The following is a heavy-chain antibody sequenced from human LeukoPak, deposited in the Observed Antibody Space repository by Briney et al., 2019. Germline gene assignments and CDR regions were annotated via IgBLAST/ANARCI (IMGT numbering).Heavy chain of an antibody. D-gene: IGHD5-24*01. CDR2: ISSSSSYI. V-gene: IGHV3-21*01. CDR1: GGSISSYY. CDR3: ARDQRDGYNPN. J-gene: IGHJ4*02. Sequence: PSETLSLTCTLSGGSISSYYWSWIRQPPGKGLEWVSSISSSSSYIYYADSVKGRFTISRDSAKNSLYLQMNSLRAEDTAVYYCARDQRDGYNPNWGQGTLVTVSS.